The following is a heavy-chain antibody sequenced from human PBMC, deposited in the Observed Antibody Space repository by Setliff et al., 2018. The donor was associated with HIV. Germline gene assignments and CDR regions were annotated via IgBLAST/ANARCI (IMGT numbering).Heavy chain of an antibody. J-gene: IGHJ4*02. Sequence: PGGSLRLSCAASGFIFSSYEMHWVRQAPGKGLEWVSYINSSGSPIHYANSVRGRFTISRDNAKKSVYLKMNSLRAADTAVYYCARGEPTILVVPAAFFDSWGQGTMVTVSS. CDR2: INSSGSPI. CDR3: ARGEPTILVVPAAFFDS. D-gene: IGHD2-2*01. V-gene: IGHV3-48*03. CDR1: GFIFSSYE.